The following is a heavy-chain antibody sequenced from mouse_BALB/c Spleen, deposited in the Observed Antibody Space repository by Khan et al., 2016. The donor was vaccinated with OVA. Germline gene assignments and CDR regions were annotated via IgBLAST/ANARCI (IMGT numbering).Heavy chain of an antibody. J-gene: IGHJ2*01. D-gene: IGHD2-4*01. CDR3: ATSYYDRYYFDY. CDR1: GFTFNNYG. V-gene: IGHV5-17*02. CDR2: ISGDSNTI. Sequence: EVELVESGGGLVQPGGSRKLSCAASGFTFNNYGMHWVRQAPEKGLEWVAYISGDSNTIYYVDSVKGRFSISRDNPKNTLFLQMTSLMSEDTAMYYCATSYYDRYYFDYWGPGTTLTVA.